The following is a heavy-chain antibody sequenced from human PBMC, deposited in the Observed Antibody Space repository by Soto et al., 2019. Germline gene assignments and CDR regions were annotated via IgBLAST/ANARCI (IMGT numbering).Heavy chain of an antibody. Sequence: ASVKVSFKASGYSFTIYGITWVRQAPGQGLEWMGWISACNGNTNYAQNLKDRVTLTTDTSTYTAYMELRRLQSDNTAVYYCARDSGSDCSVPVVVFDSWGQGALVTVSS. CDR3: ARDSGSDCSVPVVVFDS. V-gene: IGHV1-18*01. CDR2: ISACNGNT. CDR1: GYSFTIYG. D-gene: IGHD2-2*01. J-gene: IGHJ4*02.